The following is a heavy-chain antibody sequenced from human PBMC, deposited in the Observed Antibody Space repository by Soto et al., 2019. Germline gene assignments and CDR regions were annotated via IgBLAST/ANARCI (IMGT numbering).Heavy chain of an antibody. Sequence: QPGGSLRLSCAASGFTFSSYAMSWVRQAPGKELEWVSAISGSGGSTYYADPVKGRFTISRDNSKNTLYLQMNSLRAEDTAVYYCAKDYDHSSSWPQLLVYWGQGTLVTVSS. CDR1: GFTFSSYA. CDR2: ISGSGGST. D-gene: IGHD6-13*01. CDR3: AKDYDHSSSWPQLLVY. J-gene: IGHJ4*02. V-gene: IGHV3-23*01.